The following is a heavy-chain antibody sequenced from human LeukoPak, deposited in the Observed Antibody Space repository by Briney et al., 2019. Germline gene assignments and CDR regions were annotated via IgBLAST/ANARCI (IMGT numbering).Heavy chain of an antibody. D-gene: IGHD3-10*01. J-gene: IGHJ4*02. CDR3: ARGRPGSGSYAIDY. CDR1: GYTFTSYD. CDR2: MNPNSGNT. Sequence: ASVKVSCKASGYTFTSYDINWVRQATGQGLEWMGWMNPNSGNTGYAQKFQGRVTMTRNTSMSTAYMELSSLRSEDTAVYYCARGRPGSGSYAIDYWGQGTLVTVSS. V-gene: IGHV1-8*01.